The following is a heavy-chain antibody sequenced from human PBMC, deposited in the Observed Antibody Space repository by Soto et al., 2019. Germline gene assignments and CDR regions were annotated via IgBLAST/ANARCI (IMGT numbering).Heavy chain of an antibody. V-gene: IGHV3-30-3*01. J-gene: IGHJ4*02. CDR3: SREVEYTSAFGISSSFDY. D-gene: IGHD6-19*01. CDR1: GFTRSSYA. Sequence: QGQLEESGGGVVQPGRSLRLSCEAYGFTRSSYAIHWVRQAQGKGLEWVTVISKGGSNGYFADSVKGRFTISRDNSKNTLYLQMNRRRSEDTAVYYFSREVEYTSAFGISSSFDYWGQGTLVTVSS. CDR2: ISKGGSNG.